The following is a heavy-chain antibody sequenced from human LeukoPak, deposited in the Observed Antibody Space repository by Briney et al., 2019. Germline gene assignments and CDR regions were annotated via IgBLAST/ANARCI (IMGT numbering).Heavy chain of an antibody. J-gene: IGHJ4*02. Sequence: SQTLSLTCTVSGGSISSGSYYWSWIRQPAGKGLEWIGRIYTSGSTNYNPSLKSRVTMSVDTSKNQFSLKLSSVTAADTAVYYCARGGWNKFDYWGQGTLVTVSS. V-gene: IGHV4-61*02. CDR3: ARGGWNKFDY. CDR2: IYTSGST. D-gene: IGHD1/OR15-1a*01. CDR1: GGSISSGSYY.